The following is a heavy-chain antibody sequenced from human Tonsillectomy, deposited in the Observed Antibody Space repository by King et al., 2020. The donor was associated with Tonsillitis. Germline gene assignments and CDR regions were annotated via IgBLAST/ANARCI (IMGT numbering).Heavy chain of an antibody. D-gene: IGHD2-2*01. V-gene: IGHV3-30-3*01. CDR1: AFTFSSYA. CDR3: ARDQVPAANYYYYGLVV. Sequence: VQLVESGGGVVQPGRSLRLSCAASAFTFSSYAMHWVRQAPGKGLEWWAVISYDGYNKYYADSVKGRFTISRDNSKNTLYLQMNSLRAEDTAVYYCARDQVPAANYYYYGLVVWGQGTTVSVSS. CDR2: ISYDGYNK. J-gene: IGHJ6*02.